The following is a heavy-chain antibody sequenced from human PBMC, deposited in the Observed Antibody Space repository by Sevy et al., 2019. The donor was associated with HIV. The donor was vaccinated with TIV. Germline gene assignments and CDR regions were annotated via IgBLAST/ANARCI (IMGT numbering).Heavy chain of an antibody. J-gene: IGHJ6*03. CDR3: ARARRPETNYFCMDV. CDR2: IYHSGTT. CDR1: GFSISNNFY. D-gene: IGHD3-3*01. V-gene: IGHV4-38-2*01. Sequence: SETLSLTCDVSGFSISNNFYWGWIRQPPGKGLEGIGSIYHSGTTYYSPSLNSRVTISVDMSNNQFALSLTSVTAADTAVYYCARARRPETNYFCMDVWGKGTTVTVSS.